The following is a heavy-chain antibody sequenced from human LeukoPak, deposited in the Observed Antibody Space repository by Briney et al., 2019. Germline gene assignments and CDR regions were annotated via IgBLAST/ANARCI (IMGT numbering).Heavy chain of an antibody. V-gene: IGHV1-46*01. CDR2: INPSGSIT. CDR1: GYTFSSYY. D-gene: IGHD4/OR15-4a*01. J-gene: IGHJ4*02. CDR3: ARERDDYALDY. Sequence: ASVKVSCKASGYTFSSYYMHWVRQAPGQGLEWIGLINPSGSITSYAQKFQGRVTMTRDTSTSTVYMELSSLRSEDTAVYYCARERDDYALDYWGQGTLVTVSS.